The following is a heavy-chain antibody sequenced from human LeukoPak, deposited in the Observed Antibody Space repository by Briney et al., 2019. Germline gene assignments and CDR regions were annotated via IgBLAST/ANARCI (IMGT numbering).Heavy chain of an antibody. D-gene: IGHD1-26*01. Sequence: PGRSLRLSCAASGFTFSSYAMHWVRQAPGKGLEWVAVISYDGSNKYYADSVKGRFTISRDNSKNTLYLQMNSLRAEDTAVYYCARDSSREYYYHGMDVWGKGTTVTVSS. J-gene: IGHJ6*04. CDR2: ISYDGSNK. V-gene: IGHV3-30*04. CDR1: GFTFSSYA. CDR3: ARDSSREYYYHGMDV.